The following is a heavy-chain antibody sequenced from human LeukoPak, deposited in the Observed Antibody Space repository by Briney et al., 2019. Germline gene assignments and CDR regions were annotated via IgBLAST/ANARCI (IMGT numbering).Heavy chain of an antibody. CDR3: AKAFKARFTVTIQRPIDY. V-gene: IGHV3-23*01. J-gene: IGHJ4*02. CDR1: GFTFSSYA. Sequence: GGSLRLSCAASGFTFSSYAMSWVRQAPGKGLEWVSAISGSGGSTYYADSVKGRFTISRDNSKNTLYLQMNSLRAEDTAVYYCAKAFKARFTVTIQRPIDYWGQGTLVTVSS. D-gene: IGHD4-17*01. CDR2: ISGSGGST.